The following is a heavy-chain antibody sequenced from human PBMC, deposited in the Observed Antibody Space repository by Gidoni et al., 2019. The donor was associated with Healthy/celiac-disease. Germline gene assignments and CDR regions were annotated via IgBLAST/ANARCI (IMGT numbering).Heavy chain of an antibody. J-gene: IGHJ4*02. V-gene: IGHV4-39*01. CDR3: ARHSDYSSSWFNY. Sequence: QLQLQESGPGLVKPSETLSLTCTVSGVSIRSSNYYWGWIRQTPGKGLEWIGSIYYSGSTYYNPSLKSRVTISVDTSKTQFSLKLSSVTAADTAIYYCARHSDYSSSWFNYWGQGTLVTVSS. CDR1: GVSIRSSNYY. D-gene: IGHD6-13*01. CDR2: IYYSGST.